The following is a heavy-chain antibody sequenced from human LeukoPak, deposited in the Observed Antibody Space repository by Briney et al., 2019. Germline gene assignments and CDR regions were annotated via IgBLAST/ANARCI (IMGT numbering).Heavy chain of an antibody. CDR3: ARLATPNPDAFDI. V-gene: IGHV3-21*01. J-gene: IGHJ3*02. CDR1: GFTFSTYS. CDR2: ISSSSSYI. Sequence: SGGSLRLSCAASGFTFSTYSMNWVRQAPGKGLEWVSSISSSSSYIYYADSVKGRFTISRDNAKNSLYLQMNSLRAEDTAVYYCARLATPNPDAFDIWGQGTMVTVSS. D-gene: IGHD5-24*01.